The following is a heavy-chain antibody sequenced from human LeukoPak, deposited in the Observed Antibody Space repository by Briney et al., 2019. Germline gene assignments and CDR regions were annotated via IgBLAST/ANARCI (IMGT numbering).Heavy chain of an antibody. D-gene: IGHD2-2*03. V-gene: IGHV3-15*01. J-gene: IGHJ3*02. CDR1: GFTFSNAW. Sequence: GGSLRLSCAASGFTFSNAWMSWVRQAPGKGLEWVGRIKSKTDGGTTDYAAPVKGRFTISRDDSKNTLYLQMNSLKTEDTAVYYCTTTYGYCSSTSCPNLGDAFDIWGQGTMVTVSS. CDR2: IKSKTDGGTT. CDR3: TTTYGYCSSTSCPNLGDAFDI.